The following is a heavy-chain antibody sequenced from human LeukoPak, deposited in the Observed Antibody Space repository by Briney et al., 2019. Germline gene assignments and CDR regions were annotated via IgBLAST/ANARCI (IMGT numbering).Heavy chain of an antibody. CDR3: ARRHENGSGSRWYFDL. CDR2: IFYIGTT. D-gene: IGHD3-22*01. J-gene: IGHJ2*01. CDR1: GGSFSGYY. Sequence: SETLSLTCAVYGGSFSGYYWSWIRQPPGKGLEWIVSIFYIGTTYYNPSLKRRVTMSVDTSKNQFSLKLSSVTAADTAVYYCARRHENGSGSRWYFDLWGRGTLLTVSS. V-gene: IGHV4-34*12.